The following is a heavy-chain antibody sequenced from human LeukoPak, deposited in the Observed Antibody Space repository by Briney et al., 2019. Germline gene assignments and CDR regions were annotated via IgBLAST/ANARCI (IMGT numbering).Heavy chain of an antibody. CDR3: AKDEEPLGSGHYGH. V-gene: IGHV3-9*01. CDR1: GFTFDDYA. Sequence: GGSLRLSCAASGFTFDDYAMHWVRQAPGKGLEWVSGISWNSGTIGYADSVKGRFTISRDNAKNSLYLQMNSLRAEDTALYYCAKDEEPLGSGHYGHWGQGILVTVSS. D-gene: IGHD3-22*01. CDR2: ISWNSGTI. J-gene: IGHJ4*02.